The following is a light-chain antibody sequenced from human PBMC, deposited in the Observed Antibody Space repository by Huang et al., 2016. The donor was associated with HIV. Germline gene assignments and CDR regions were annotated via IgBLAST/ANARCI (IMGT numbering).Light chain of an antibody. CDR2: DAS. Sequence: EIVLTQSPATLSLYPGERAPLSCRASQRVRNYLAWYHQKPGQAPRLLIYDASNRATGTPARFSCSGSGTDFTLTISSLEPEDFAVYYCQQRSDWPPWTFGQGTKVEIK. V-gene: IGKV3-11*01. J-gene: IGKJ1*01. CDR1: QRVRNY. CDR3: QQRSDWPPWT.